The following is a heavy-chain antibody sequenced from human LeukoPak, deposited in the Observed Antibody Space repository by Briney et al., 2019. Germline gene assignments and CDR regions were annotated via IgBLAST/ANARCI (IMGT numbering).Heavy chain of an antibody. CDR3: AAKHWDLDDSGLPGPGS. J-gene: IGHJ4*02. CDR2: IIYSGST. CDR1: GASIRTNY. V-gene: IGHV4-59*01. Sequence: PSETLSLTCSVSGASIRTNYWSWIRQPPGKTPEWIGYIIYSGSTNYNPSLKSRVTMSIDTSKNQHSLKLTSVTAADTAVYYCAAKHWDLDDSGLPGPGSWGQGILVTVSS. D-gene: IGHD6-19*01.